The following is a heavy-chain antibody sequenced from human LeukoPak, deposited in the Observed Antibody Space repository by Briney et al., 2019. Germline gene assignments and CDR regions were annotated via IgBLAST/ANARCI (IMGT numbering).Heavy chain of an antibody. V-gene: IGHV1-18*01. Sequence: ASLRVSCKPSRYTFTSYGTSWVRHAPEQGLERMGWICAYIGNTNYTQKLQGRVTMHTDTSTSTSSIDLRSLRSHTPALFYCARGGDFHYVAVWGKGTTVTVSS. CDR1: RYTFTSYG. CDR3: ARGGDFHYVAV. CDR2: ICAYIGNT. D-gene: IGHD3-16*01. J-gene: IGHJ6*03.